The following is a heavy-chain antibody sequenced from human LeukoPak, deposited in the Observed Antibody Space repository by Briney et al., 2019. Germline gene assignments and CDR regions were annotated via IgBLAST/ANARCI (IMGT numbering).Heavy chain of an antibody. D-gene: IGHD3-16*01. CDR2: IYTSGST. Sequence: SETLSLTCTVSGGSISSYYWSWIRQPAGKGPEWIGRIYTSGSTNYNPSLKSRVTMSVDTSKNQFSLKLSSVTAADTAVYYCARVSPSIRRGEAFDIWGQGTMVTVSS. V-gene: IGHV4-4*07. CDR1: GGSISSYY. J-gene: IGHJ3*02. CDR3: ARVSPSIRRGEAFDI.